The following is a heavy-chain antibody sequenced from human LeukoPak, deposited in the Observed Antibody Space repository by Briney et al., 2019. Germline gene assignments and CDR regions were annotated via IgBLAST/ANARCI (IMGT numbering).Heavy chain of an antibody. V-gene: IGHV1-8*01. CDR2: MNPNSGNT. J-gene: IGHJ4*02. CDR3: ARGGHLSGWYGY. Sequence: ASVKVSCKASGYTFTSYDINWVRQATGQGLECMGWMNPNSGNTGYAQKFQGRVTMTRNTSISTAYMELSSLRSEDTAVYYCARGGHLSGWYGYWGQGTLVTVSS. D-gene: IGHD6-19*01. CDR1: GYTFTSYD.